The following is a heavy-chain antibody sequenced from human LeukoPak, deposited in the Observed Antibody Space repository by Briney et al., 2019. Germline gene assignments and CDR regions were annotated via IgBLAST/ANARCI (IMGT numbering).Heavy chain of an antibody. CDR2: ISGYNDKK. D-gene: IGHD6-19*01. Sequence: ASVTVSYKPSGYTLNTYGLSWVRQAPGQPLEWMGWISGYNDKKEFPQKFQGRDTMTTDASTNPAQMELKTLTYDDTADYYCARGRDSIAVAGSPRYCDYWGQGSLVSVSS. J-gene: IGHJ4*02. V-gene: IGHV1-18*01. CDR1: GYTLNTYG. CDR3: ARGRDSIAVAGSPRYCDY.